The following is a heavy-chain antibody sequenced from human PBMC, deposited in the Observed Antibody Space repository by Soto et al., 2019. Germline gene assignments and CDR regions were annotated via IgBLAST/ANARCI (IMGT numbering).Heavy chain of an antibody. CDR1: GFTFRDYI. J-gene: IGHJ1*01. D-gene: IGHD3-10*01. CDR2: IFPNGQSI. Sequence: QLQLVESGGGVAQPGTSLGLSCAASGFTFRDYIMHWARQAPGKGLEWVALIFPNGQSIFYSDFVKGRFTSSRDNAEDMLYLDMNSLRPEDTAVYSCARERDSCGSGSVPDFWGQGTLVSVSS. V-gene: IGHV3-30*04. CDR3: ARERDSCGSGSVPDF.